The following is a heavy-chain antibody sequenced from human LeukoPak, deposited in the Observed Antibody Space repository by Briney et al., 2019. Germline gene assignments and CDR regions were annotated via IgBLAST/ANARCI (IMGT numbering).Heavy chain of an antibody. D-gene: IGHD1-26*01. J-gene: IGHJ4*02. CDR3: ARESGSGDFDY. CDR1: GYTFTSYG. Sequence: ASVKVSCKASGYTFTSYGISWVRQAPGQGLEWMGWIDPNSGGTNYAQKFQGWVTMTRDTSISTAYMELSRLRSDDTAVYYCARESGSGDFDYWGQGTLVTVSS. V-gene: IGHV1-2*04. CDR2: IDPNSGGT.